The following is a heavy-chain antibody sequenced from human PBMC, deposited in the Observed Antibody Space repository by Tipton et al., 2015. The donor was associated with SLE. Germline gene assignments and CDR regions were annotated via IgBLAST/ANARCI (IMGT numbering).Heavy chain of an antibody. D-gene: IGHD3-10*01. V-gene: IGHV4-34*01. CDR1: GGSFSGYY. Sequence: TLSLTCAVYGGSFSGYYWSWIRQPPEKGLEWIGEINHSGSTNYNPSLKSRVTISVDTSKNQFSLKLSSVTAADTAVYYCARGPNYYGSGSYVDYWGQGTLVTVSS. CDR2: INHSGST. CDR3: ARGPNYYGSGSYVDY. J-gene: IGHJ4*02.